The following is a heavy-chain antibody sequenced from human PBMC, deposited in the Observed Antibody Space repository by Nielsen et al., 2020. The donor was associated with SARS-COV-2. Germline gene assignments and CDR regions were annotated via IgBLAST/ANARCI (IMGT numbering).Heavy chain of an antibody. Sequence: SETLSLTCTVSGGSISSSGYYWSWIRHHPGKGLEWIGYIYFSGRTCYNPSLKSRVTISVDTSQNQFSLSLRSVTAADTAVYYCARESRGYDHSNYGMDVWDQGTSVTVSS. CDR1: GGSISSSGYY. V-gene: IGHV4-31*03. CDR2: IYFSGRT. D-gene: IGHD5-12*01. J-gene: IGHJ6*02. CDR3: ARESRGYDHSNYGMDV.